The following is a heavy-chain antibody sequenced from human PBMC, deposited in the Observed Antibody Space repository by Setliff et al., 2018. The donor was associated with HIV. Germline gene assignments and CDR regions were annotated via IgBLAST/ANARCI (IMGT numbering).Heavy chain of an antibody. CDR3: AKTLPTLYPPHDYYFAMDV. CDR2: ISGSGDST. Sequence: GGSLRLSCAASGFSFRSYAVSWVRQAPGKGLEWVSVISGSGDSTFYADSLKGRFTISRDNSKNTLYLQMNSLRAEDTAVYYCAKTLPTLYPPHDYYFAMDVWGQGTTVTVSS. J-gene: IGHJ6*02. V-gene: IGHV3-23*01. CDR1: GFSFRSYA. D-gene: IGHD2-15*01.